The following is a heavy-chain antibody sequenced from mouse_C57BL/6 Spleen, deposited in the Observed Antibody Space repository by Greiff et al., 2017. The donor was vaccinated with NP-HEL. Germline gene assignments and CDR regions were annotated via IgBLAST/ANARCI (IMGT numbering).Heavy chain of an antibody. CDR1: GYSITSGYY. J-gene: IGHJ3*01. V-gene: IGHV3-6*01. D-gene: IGHD4-1*01. Sequence: DVQLQESGPGLVKPSQSLSLTCSVTGYSITSGYYWNWIRQFPGNKLEWMGYISYDGSNNYNPSLKNRISITRDTSKNQFFLKLNSVTTEDTATYYCARGRDSAGTTWFAYWGQGTLVTVSA. CDR3: ARGRDSAGTTWFAY. CDR2: ISYDGSN.